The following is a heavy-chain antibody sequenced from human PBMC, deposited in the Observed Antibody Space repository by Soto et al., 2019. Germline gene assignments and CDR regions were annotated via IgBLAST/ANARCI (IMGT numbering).Heavy chain of an antibody. CDR2: IHYSGSS. Sequence: QLQLQESGPGLVKPSETLSLTCTVSAGSISGYYWSWIRQPPGKGLEWIAYIHYSGSSNSNPSLKSRVTISVDTSKNQFSLKLSSVTAADTAVYYCARHSNEYRKSLDYWGQGTLVNVSA. D-gene: IGHD1-1*01. V-gene: IGHV4-59*08. CDR3: ARHSNEYRKSLDY. J-gene: IGHJ4*02. CDR1: AGSISGYY.